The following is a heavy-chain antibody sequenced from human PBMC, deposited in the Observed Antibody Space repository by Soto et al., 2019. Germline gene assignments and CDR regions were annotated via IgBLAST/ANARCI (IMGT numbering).Heavy chain of an antibody. CDR2: IYHSGST. CDR3: AREVKGDYGMDV. CDR1: GYSISSGYY. V-gene: IGHV4-38-2*02. J-gene: IGHJ6*02. D-gene: IGHD3-22*01. Sequence: PSETLSLTCAASGYSISSGYYWGWIRQPPGKGLEWIGSIYHSGSTYYNPSPKSRVTISVDTSKNQFSLKLSSVTAADTAVYYCAREVKGDYGMDVWGQGTTVTVSS.